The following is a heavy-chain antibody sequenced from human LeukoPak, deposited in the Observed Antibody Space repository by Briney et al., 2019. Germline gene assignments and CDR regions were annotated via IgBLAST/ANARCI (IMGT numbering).Heavy chain of an antibody. D-gene: IGHD3-3*01. Sequence: SETLSLTCAVSGYSISSGYYWGWIRQPPGKGLEWIGSIYHSGSTYHNPSLKSRVTISVDTSKNQFSLKLSSVTAADTAVYYCARAYYDFWSGYSSYYYYMDVWGKGTTVTVSS. CDR3: ARAYYDFWSGYSSYYYYMDV. J-gene: IGHJ6*03. CDR2: IYHSGST. V-gene: IGHV4-38-2*01. CDR1: GYSISSGYY.